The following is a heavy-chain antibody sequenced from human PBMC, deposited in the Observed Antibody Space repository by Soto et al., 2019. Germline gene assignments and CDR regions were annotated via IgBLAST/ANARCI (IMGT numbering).Heavy chain of an antibody. CDR2: IYPGDSDT. J-gene: IGHJ6*02. V-gene: IGHV5-51*01. Sequence: GESLKISCKGSGYSFTSYWIGWVRQVPGKGLEWMGIIYPGDSDTRYSPSFQGQVTISADKSISTAYLQWSSLKASDTAMYYCARLTYCGGDCYSDYYYGMDVWGQGTTVTVS. D-gene: IGHD2-21*02. CDR1: GYSFTSYW. CDR3: ARLTYCGGDCYSDYYYGMDV.